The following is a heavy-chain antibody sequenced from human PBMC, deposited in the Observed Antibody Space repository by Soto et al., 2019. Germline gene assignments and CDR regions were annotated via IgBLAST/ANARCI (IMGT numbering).Heavy chain of an antibody. D-gene: IGHD3-22*01. Sequence: QVQLVQSGAEVKKPGSSVKVSCKASGGTFSSYAISWVRQAPGQGLEWMGGIIPIFGTANYAQKVQGRVTITADESTSTAYMELGSLSSEDTAVYYCARDQSSGYGWFDPWGQGTLVTVSS. CDR3: ARDQSSGYGWFDP. J-gene: IGHJ5*02. CDR2: IIPIFGTA. V-gene: IGHV1-69*01. CDR1: GGTFSSYA.